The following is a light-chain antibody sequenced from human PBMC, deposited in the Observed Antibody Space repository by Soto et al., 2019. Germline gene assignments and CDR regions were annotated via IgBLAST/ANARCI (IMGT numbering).Light chain of an antibody. CDR2: GAS. V-gene: IGKV3-20*01. J-gene: IGKJ2*01. Sequence: EIVLTQSPGTLSLSPGERATLSCRASQSVNSNYLAWYQQKPGQVPRPLIYGASIRAAGVPDRLSGSGSGTDFTLTITGREPQDYAVYYCRQYATSPLTFSQRTKLEIK. CDR3: RQYATSPLT. CDR1: QSVNSNY.